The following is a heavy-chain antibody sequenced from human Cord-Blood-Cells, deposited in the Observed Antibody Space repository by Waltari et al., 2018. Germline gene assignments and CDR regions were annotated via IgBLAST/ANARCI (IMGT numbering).Heavy chain of an antibody. J-gene: IGHJ3*02. CDR3: ASPKLTGDHDAFDI. CDR2: ISYDGSNK. Sequence: QVQLVESGGGVVQPGRSLRLSCAASGFTFSCYAMHWVRPAPGKGLEWVAVISYDGSNKYYADSVKGRFTISRDNSKNTLYLQMNSLRAEDTAVYYCASPKLTGDHDAFDIWGQGTMVTVSS. D-gene: IGHD7-27*01. CDR1: GFTFSCYA. V-gene: IGHV3-30-3*01.